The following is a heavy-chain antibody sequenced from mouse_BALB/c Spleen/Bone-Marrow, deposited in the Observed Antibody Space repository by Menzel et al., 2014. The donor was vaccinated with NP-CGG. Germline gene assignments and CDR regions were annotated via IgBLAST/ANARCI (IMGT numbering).Heavy chain of an antibody. CDR1: GYTFKSYW. CDR2: IYPGNSDT. V-gene: IGHV1-5*01. J-gene: IGHJ3*01. CDR3: TFGTTAPFAY. D-gene: IGHD1-2*01. Sequence: DVKLQESGTELARPGASVKMSCTASGYTFKSYWMHWVKQRPEQGLEWIGAIYPGNSDTSYNQKFKGKAKLTADTSTSTVYMELISLTNYDSAVYSGTFGTTAPFAYWGQGTLVTVSA.